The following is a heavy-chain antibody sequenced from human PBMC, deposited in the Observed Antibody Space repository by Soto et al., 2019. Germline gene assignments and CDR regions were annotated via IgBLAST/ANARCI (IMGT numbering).Heavy chain of an antibody. CDR1: GGTFSSYA. J-gene: IGHJ6*02. V-gene: IGHV1-69*13. D-gene: IGHD4-17*01. CDR3: ARIDYGDYNYYGMDV. Sequence: SVKVSCKASGGTFSSYAISWVRQAPGQGLEWMGGIIPIFGTANYAQKFQGRVTITADESTSTAYMELSSLRSEDTAVYYCARIDYGDYNYYGMDVWGQGTTVTVSS. CDR2: IIPIFGTA.